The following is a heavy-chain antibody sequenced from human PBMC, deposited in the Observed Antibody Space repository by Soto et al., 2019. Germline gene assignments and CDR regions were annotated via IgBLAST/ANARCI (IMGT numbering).Heavy chain of an antibody. CDR1: GGTFSSYT. J-gene: IGHJ4*02. Sequence: QVQLVQSGAEVKKPGSSVKVSCKASGGTFSSYTISWVRQAPGQGLEWMGRIIPILGIANYAQKFQGSVTITADKSTSTAYMELSSLRSEDTAVYYCLVVAASLGLDYWGQGTLVTVSS. CDR3: LVVAASLGLDY. D-gene: IGHD2-15*01. V-gene: IGHV1-69*02. CDR2: IIPILGIA.